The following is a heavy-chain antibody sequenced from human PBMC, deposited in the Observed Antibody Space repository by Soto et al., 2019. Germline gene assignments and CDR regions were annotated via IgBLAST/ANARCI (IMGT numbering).Heavy chain of an antibody. CDR2: IIPIFGTA. CDR3: ARSSTVTNWLYYYYGMDV. V-gene: IGHV1-69*01. CDR1: GGTFSSYA. J-gene: IGHJ6*02. D-gene: IGHD4-17*01. Sequence: SVKVSFKASGGTFSSYAISLVRQPPGQGLEWMGGIIPIFGTANYAQKFQGRVTITADESTSTAYMELSSLRSEDTAVYYCARSSTVTNWLYYYYGMDVWGQGTTVTVSS.